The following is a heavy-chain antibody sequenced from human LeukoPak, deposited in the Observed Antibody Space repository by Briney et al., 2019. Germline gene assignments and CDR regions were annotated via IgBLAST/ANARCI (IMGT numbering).Heavy chain of an antibody. CDR3: ARDQFLLYYYDSSGSPDAFDI. Sequence: PGRSLRLSCAASGFTFSSYGMHWVRQAPGKGLEWVAVIWYDGSNKYYADSVKGRFTISRDNSKNTLYLQMNSLRAEDTAVYYCARDQFLLYYYDSSGSPDAFDIWGQGTMVTVSS. CDR1: GFTFSSYG. V-gene: IGHV3-33*01. CDR2: IWYDGSNK. J-gene: IGHJ3*02. D-gene: IGHD3-22*01.